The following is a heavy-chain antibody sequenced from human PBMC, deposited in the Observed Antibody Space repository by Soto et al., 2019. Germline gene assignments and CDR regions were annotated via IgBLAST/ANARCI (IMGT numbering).Heavy chain of an antibody. J-gene: IGHJ4*02. V-gene: IGHV3-7*03. D-gene: IGHD5-18*01. CDR2: IRQDGSEK. Sequence: EVRLVESGGGLVQPGGSLRLSCTTSGFTFSNFWMNWVRQAPGKGLEGGANIRQDGSEKNYVDAVKGRFTISRDNAKNSVYLQMNSLRGEDTAVYYCARDRAMDDYWGQGTLVTVSP. CDR3: ARDRAMDDY. CDR1: GFTFSNFW.